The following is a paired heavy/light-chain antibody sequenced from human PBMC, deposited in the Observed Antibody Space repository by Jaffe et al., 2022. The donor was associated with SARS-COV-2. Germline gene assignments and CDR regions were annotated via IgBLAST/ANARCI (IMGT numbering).Light chain of an antibody. CDR1: TGGVTSGHY. J-gene: IGLJ3*02. CDR3: LLTYSGARV. Sequence: QAVVTQEPSLTVSPGGTVTLTCGSSTGGVTSGHYPYWFQQKPGQAPRTLIYDTSTKYSSTPARFSGSLLGGKAVLTLSGAQPDDEAEYYCLLTYSGARVFGGGTRLTVL. V-gene: IGLV7-46*01. CDR2: DTS.
Heavy chain of an antibody. J-gene: IGHJ4*02. V-gene: IGHV4-39*01. CDR2: FFYSGST. Sequence: QLQLQESGPGLVKPSETLSLTCTVSGGSVSSVNYYWDWIRQPPGKGLEWIGSFFYSGSTKYSPSLESRVTISVDRSKNQLSLRLTSVTATDTAVYYCSRRGDYWGQGTLVIVSS. CDR3: SRRGDY. CDR1: GGSVSSVNYY.